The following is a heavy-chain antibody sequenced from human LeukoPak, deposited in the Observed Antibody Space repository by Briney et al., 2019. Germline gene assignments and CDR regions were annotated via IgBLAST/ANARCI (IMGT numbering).Heavy chain of an antibody. Sequence: GGSLRLSCAASGFNFSSYAMHWVRQAPGKGLEWVAVISYDGSNKYYADSVKGRFTISRDNSKNTLYLQMNSLRAEDTAVYYCAKLSGSSNPVDYWGQGTLVTVSS. CDR3: AKLSGSSNPVDY. CDR2: ISYDGSNK. CDR1: GFNFSSYA. D-gene: IGHD3-10*01. J-gene: IGHJ4*02. V-gene: IGHV3-30-3*02.